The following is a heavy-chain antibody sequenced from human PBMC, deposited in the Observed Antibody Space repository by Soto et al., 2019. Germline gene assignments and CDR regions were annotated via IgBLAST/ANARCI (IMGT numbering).Heavy chain of an antibody. Sequence: QVQLQQWGAGLLKPSETLSLTCAVYGGSFSGYYWTWIRQPPGKGLEWIEEINHSGSTNYNPSLKSRVTISVDASKNQFSLKLSSVTAADTAVYYCARARWIDPWGQGTLDTVSS. CDR1: GGSFSGYY. CDR3: ARARWIDP. J-gene: IGHJ5*02. V-gene: IGHV4-34*01. CDR2: INHSGST.